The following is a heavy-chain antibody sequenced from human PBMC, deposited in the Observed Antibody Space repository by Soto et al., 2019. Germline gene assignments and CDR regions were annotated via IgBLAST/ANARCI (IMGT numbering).Heavy chain of an antibody. J-gene: IGHJ3*01. CDR2: IIWTSHDV. CDR3: ARHVDPNAAVAGVGGFGV. V-gene: IGHV3-9*01. Sequence: EAQLVESGGGLAQPGTSLRLSCAASGFRFDEYGMHWVRQAPGKGLEWVSGIIWTSHDVVYADSVKGRFTVSRDNAKNFLYFEIKSLRPEDTAFYYCARHVDPNAAVAGVGGFGVWGRGTMVTVSS. D-gene: IGHD6-19*01. CDR1: GFRFDEYG.